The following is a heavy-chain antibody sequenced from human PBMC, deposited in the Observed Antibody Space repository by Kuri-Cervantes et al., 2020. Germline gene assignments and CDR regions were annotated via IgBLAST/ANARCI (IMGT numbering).Heavy chain of an antibody. CDR2: ISSSGSTI. D-gene: IGHD3-22*01. CDR1: GFTFSSYA. V-gene: IGHV3-48*04. Sequence: GGSLRLSCAASGFTFSSYAMHWVRQAPGKGLEWVSYISSSGSTIYYADSVKGRSTISRDNAKNSLYLQMNSLRAEDTAVYYCAREYGSSGYYGMDVWGQGTTVTVSS. CDR3: AREYGSSGYYGMDV. J-gene: IGHJ6*02.